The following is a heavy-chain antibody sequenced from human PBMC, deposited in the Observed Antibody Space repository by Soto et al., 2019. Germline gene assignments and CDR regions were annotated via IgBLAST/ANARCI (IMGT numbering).Heavy chain of an antibody. D-gene: IGHD1-26*01. CDR1: GFTFSSYA. CDR2: ISGSGGST. Sequence: GGSLRLSCAASGFTFSSYAMSWVRQAPGKGLEWVSAISGSGGSTYYADSVKGRFTISRDNSKNTLYLQMNSLRAEDMAVYYCAKDLSGSYDYGMDVWGQGTTVTVSS. V-gene: IGHV3-23*01. CDR3: AKDLSGSYDYGMDV. J-gene: IGHJ6*02.